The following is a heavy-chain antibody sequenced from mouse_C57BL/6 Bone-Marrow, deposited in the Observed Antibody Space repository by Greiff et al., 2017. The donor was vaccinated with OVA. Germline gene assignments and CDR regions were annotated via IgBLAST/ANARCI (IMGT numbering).Heavy chain of an antibody. Sequence: EVHLVESGEGLVKPGGSLKLSCAASGFTFSSYSMSWVRQTPEKRLEWVAYISSGGGYIYYADTVKGRFTISRDNARNTLYLQMSSLKSEDTAMYYYTRVSNKDYFDYWGQGTTLTVAS. V-gene: IGHV5-9-1*02. CDR1: GFTFSSYS. CDR2: ISSGGGYI. CDR3: TRVSNKDYFDY. D-gene: IGHD4-1*01. J-gene: IGHJ2*01.